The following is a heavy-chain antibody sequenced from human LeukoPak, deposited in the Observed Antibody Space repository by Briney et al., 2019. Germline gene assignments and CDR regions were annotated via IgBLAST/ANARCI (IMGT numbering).Heavy chain of an antibody. D-gene: IGHD3-16*02. CDR3: NLWGSYRNEQIFDY. Sequence: SVKVSCKASGGTFSSYAISWVRQAPGQGLEWMGRIIPILGIANYAQKFQGRVTITADKSTSTAYMELSSLRSEDTAVYYCNLWGSYRNEQIFDYRGQGTLVTVSS. V-gene: IGHV1-69*04. CDR1: GGTFSSYA. CDR2: IIPILGIA. J-gene: IGHJ4*02.